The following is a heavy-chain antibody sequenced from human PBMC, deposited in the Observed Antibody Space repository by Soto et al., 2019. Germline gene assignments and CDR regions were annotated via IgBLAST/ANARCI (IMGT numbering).Heavy chain of an antibody. CDR2: IYHDGST. J-gene: IGHJ4*02. Sequence: SETLSLTCTVSGGSITSSDYYWGWIRQPPGKGLECVGTIYHDGSTHYNPSLKSRVTSSLDTSKNQFSLKLSSVTPEDTAVYYCARVQHPAYFEYWGQGTPVTVSS. CDR3: ARVQHPAYFEY. CDR1: GGSITSSDYY. V-gene: IGHV4-39*01.